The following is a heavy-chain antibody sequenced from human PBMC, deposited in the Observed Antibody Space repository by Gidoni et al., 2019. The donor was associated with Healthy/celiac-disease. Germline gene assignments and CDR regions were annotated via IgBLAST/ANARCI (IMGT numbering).Heavy chain of an antibody. Sequence: EVQLVESGGGLVKPGRSLRLPCTASGFTFGDYSMSWFRQAPGKGLEWVGFIRSKAYGGTTEYAASVKGRFTISRDDSKSIAYLQMNSLKTEDTAVYYCTRGSSWVPFDYWGQGTLVTVSS. CDR1: GFTFGDYS. J-gene: IGHJ4*02. CDR2: IRSKAYGGTT. D-gene: IGHD6-13*01. CDR3: TRGSSWVPFDY. V-gene: IGHV3-49*05.